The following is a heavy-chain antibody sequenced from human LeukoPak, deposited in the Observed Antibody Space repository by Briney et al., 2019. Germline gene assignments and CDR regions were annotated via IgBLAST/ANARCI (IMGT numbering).Heavy chain of an antibody. CDR1: GYNFTIYW. Sequence: GESPQISCPGSGYNFTIYWIGWVRQMPGKGLEWMGTIYPGDSDIRYSPSFRGQVTISVDKSISTAYLQWSSLKASDTAMYYCARRRGGGIDDYWGQGTLVTVSS. D-gene: IGHD3-16*01. CDR2: IYPGDSDI. CDR3: ARRRGGGIDDY. J-gene: IGHJ4*02. V-gene: IGHV5-51*01.